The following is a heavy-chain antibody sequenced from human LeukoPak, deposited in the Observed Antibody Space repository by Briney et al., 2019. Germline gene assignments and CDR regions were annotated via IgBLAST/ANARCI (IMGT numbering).Heavy chain of an antibody. J-gene: IGHJ4*02. CDR2: ISSSSSYI. CDR3: ARSPRSSSYYYYFDY. V-gene: IGHV3-21*01. Sequence: GGSLRLSCAASGFTFSSYAMSWVRQAPGKGLEWVSSISSSSSYIYYADSVKGRFTISRDNAKNSLYLQMNSLRAEDTAVYYCARSPRSSSYYYYFDYWGQGTLVTVSS. D-gene: IGHD3-10*01. CDR1: GFTFSSYA.